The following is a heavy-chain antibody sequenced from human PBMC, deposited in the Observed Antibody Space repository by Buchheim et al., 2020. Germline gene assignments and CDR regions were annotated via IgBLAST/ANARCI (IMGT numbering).Heavy chain of an antibody. V-gene: IGHV1-46*01. CDR2: INPSGGST. D-gene: IGHD3-22*01. J-gene: IGHJ6*02. CDR3: ARDPPGEDYYDSSGFYGMDV. Sequence: QVQLVQSGAEVKKPGASVKVSCKASGYTFTSYYMHWVRQAPGQGLEWMGIINPSGGSTSYAQKFQGRVTMTRDTSTITLYMELSSLRSEDTAVYYCARDPPGEDYYDSSGFYGMDVWGQGTT. CDR1: GYTFTSYY.